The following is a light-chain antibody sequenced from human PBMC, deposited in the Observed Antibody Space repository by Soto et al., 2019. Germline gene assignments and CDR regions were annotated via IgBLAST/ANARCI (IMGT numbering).Light chain of an antibody. Sequence: EIVLTQSPATLSLSPGEKATLSCGASQSLSRNWIAWYQQRPGLAPRLVIYDASSRATGIPDRFSGSGSGADFTLTISRLEPEDFAVYYCQQYNNWFSITFGQGTRLEIK. CDR3: QQYNNWFSIT. V-gene: IGKV3D-20*01. CDR2: DAS. J-gene: IGKJ5*01. CDR1: QSLSRNW.